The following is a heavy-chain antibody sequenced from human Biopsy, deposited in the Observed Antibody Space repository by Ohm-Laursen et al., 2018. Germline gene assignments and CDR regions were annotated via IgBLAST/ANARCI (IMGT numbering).Heavy chain of an antibody. D-gene: IGHD1-26*01. V-gene: IGHV3-33*01. CDR2: IRYDGSSE. CDR3: ARDPIVGSKADGMDV. CDR1: GFTFSVYA. Sequence: SLRLSCSASGFTFSVYAMHWVRQAPGKGLEWVAIIRYDGSSEYYADSVKGRFTISRDNSKNTVYLQMNSLRVEDTAVYYCARDPIVGSKADGMDVWGQGTTVTVSS. J-gene: IGHJ6*02.